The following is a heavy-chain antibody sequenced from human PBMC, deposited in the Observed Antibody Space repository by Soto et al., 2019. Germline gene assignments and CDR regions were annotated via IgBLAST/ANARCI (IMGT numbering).Heavy chain of an antibody. CDR2: IGTAGDT. J-gene: IGHJ6*03. CDR3: ARARTTAPGWYYYYMDV. CDR1: GFTFSSYD. V-gene: IGHV3-13*01. D-gene: IGHD4-17*01. Sequence: GGSLRLCCAASGFTFSSYDMHWVRQATGKGLEWVSAIGTAGDTYYPGSVKGRFTISRENAKNSLYLQMNSLRAGDTAVYYCARARTTAPGWYYYYMDVWGKGTTVTVSS.